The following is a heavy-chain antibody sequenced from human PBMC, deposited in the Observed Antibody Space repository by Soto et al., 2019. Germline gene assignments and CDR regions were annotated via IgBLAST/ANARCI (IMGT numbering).Heavy chain of an antibody. D-gene: IGHD3-10*01. Sequence: EVQLVESGGGLIQPGGSLRLSCAVSGFTVSNNYMSWVRQAPGKGLEGVSVIYSGGYTAYGDSVKGRFTISRDNSKNTLILQKNAPGAAAPAVFYGATRGGGGGYWGQGTLVTVSS. CDR3: ATRGGGGGY. CDR2: IYSGGYT. J-gene: IGHJ4*02. V-gene: IGHV3-53*01. CDR1: GFTVSNNY.